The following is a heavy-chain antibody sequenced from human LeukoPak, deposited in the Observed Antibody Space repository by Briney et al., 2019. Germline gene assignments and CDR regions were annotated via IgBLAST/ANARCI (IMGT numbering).Heavy chain of an antibody. CDR2: IYPGESDT. V-gene: IGHV5-51*01. CDR1: GYSFTSYW. Sequence: GESLKISCKGSGYSFTSYWIGWVRQMPGKSLERMGIIYPGESDTRYSPSFQGQVTISADKSISTAYLQWGSLKASDTAMYYCAGHNYDSSGYYYADWGQGTLVTVSS. J-gene: IGHJ4*02. CDR3: AGHNYDSSGYYYAD. D-gene: IGHD3-22*01.